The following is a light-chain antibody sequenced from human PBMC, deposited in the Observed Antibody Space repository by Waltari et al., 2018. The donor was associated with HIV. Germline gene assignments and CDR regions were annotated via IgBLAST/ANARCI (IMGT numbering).Light chain of an antibody. CDR1: QSISSD. Sequence: EIVMTQSPATLSVSPGETVTLSCRASQSISSDLAWYQQKPGQPPGLLIYDASTRANDIPARFSGSGSGTDFTLTISSLQSEDYAIYYCHQNYGRPLTFGGGTKVEVK. CDR2: DAS. V-gene: IGKV3-15*01. J-gene: IGKJ4*01. CDR3: HQNYGRPLT.